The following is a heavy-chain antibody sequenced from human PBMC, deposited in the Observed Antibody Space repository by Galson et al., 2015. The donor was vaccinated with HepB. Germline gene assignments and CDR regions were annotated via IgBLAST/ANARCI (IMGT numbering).Heavy chain of an antibody. J-gene: IGHJ2*01. Sequence: SLRLSCAASGFTFSSYWMSWVRQAPGKGLEWVANIKQDGSEKYYVDSVKGRFTISRDNAKNSLYLQMNSLRAEDTAVYYCARDRLLLWFGEFDWYFDLWGRGTLVTVSS. D-gene: IGHD3-10*01. CDR3: ARDRLLLWFGEFDWYFDL. CDR1: GFTFSSYW. V-gene: IGHV3-7*03. CDR2: IKQDGSEK.